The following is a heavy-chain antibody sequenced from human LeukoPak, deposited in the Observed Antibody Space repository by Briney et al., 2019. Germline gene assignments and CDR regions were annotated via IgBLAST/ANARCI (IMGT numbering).Heavy chain of an antibody. J-gene: IGHJ4*02. Sequence: GESLQISCKGSGYRFTSYWIGWVRQMPGKGLEWMGIIYPGDSDTRYSPSFQGQVTISADKSISTAYLQWSSLKASDTAMYYCARPTSRGYSGYGALGYWGQGTLVTVSS. CDR3: ARPTSRGYSGYGALGY. V-gene: IGHV5-51*01. CDR1: GYRFTSYW. D-gene: IGHD5-12*01. CDR2: IYPGDSDT.